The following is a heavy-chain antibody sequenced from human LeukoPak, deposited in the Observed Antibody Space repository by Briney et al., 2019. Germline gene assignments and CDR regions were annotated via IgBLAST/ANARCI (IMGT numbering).Heavy chain of an antibody. CDR3: ARGGDGDPFDY. J-gene: IGHJ4*02. V-gene: IGHV3-21*01. D-gene: IGHD4-17*01. CDR2: ISSSSSYI. Sequence: KAGGSLRLSCAASGFTFSSYSMNWVRQAPGKGLEWVSSISSSSSYIYYADSVKGRFTISRDNAKNSLYLQTNSLRAEDTAVYYFARGGDGDPFDYWGQGTLVTVSS. CDR1: GFTFSSYS.